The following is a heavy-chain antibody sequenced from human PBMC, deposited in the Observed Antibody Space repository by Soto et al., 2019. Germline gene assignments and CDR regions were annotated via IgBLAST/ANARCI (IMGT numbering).Heavy chain of an antibody. V-gene: IGHV3-7*03. Sequence: PGGSLRLFFAASGSPFTSALVSWVRYATGKGLEWVANIKQDGSEKYYVDSVKGRFTISRDNAKNSLYLQMNSLRAEDTAVYYCAREQYYYGSGSPGYYYGMDVWGPGT. CDR3: AREQYYYGSGSPGYYYGMDV. D-gene: IGHD3-10*01. J-gene: IGHJ6*02. CDR1: GSPFTSAL. CDR2: IKQDGSEK.